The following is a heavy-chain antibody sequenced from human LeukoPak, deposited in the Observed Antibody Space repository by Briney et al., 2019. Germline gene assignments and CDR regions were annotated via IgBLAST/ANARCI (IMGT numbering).Heavy chain of an antibody. D-gene: IGHD3-3*01. CDR3: ARAWSGTQYYFDY. V-gene: IGHV3-66*01. CDR2: IYSGGST. CDR1: GFTVSDSY. Sequence: GGSLRLSCAASGFTVSDSYMSWVRQAPGKGLEWVSVIYSGGSTYYADSVKGRFSISRDTSKNTLYLQMNSLRAEDTAVYYCARAWSGTQYYFDYWGQGTLVTVSS. J-gene: IGHJ4*02.